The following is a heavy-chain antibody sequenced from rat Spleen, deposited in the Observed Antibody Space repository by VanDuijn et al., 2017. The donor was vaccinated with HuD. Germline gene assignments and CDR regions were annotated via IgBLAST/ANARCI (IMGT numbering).Heavy chain of an antibody. V-gene: IGHV5-46*01. CDR2: ISTRGGST. Sequence: EVQLVESGGGLVQPGRSLKLSCAASGFTFSSFPMAWVRQAPTKGLEWVATISTRGGSTYYRDSVKGRFTISRDNTKSTLYLQMDSLRSEDTATYYCTRHGRGERTYYYVMDAWGQGASVTVSS. CDR3: TRHGRGERTYYYVMDA. J-gene: IGHJ4*01. CDR1: GFTFSSFP. D-gene: IGHD4-3*01.